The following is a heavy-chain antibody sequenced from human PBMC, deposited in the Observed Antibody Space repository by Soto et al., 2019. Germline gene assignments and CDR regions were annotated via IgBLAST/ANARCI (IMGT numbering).Heavy chain of an antibody. CDR3: TTGAYGSGIGAY. V-gene: IGHV3-15*01. D-gene: IGHD3-10*01. CDR2: IKSKTDGGTT. J-gene: IGHJ4*02. Sequence: EVQLVESGGGLVKPGGSLRLSSAAYGFAFRNAWMSWVRKAPGKGLEWVGRIKSKTDGGTTDYAAPVKGRFTISRDDSKNTLYLQINSLKTEDTAVYYCTTGAYGSGIGAYWGQGTLVTVSS. CDR1: GFAFRNAW.